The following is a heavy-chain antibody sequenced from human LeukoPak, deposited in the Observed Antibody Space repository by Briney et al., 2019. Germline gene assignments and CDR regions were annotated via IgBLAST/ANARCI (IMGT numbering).Heavy chain of an antibody. CDR1: GFTFSTYG. CDR2: IWYDGSNK. CDR3: ARDLIVVVPAANGPDY. V-gene: IGHV3-33*01. Sequence: PGRSLRLSCAASGFTFSTYGLHWVRQAPGKGLERVAVIWYDGSNKYYADSVKGRFTISRDNSKNTLYLQMNSLRVEDTAVYYCARDLIVVVPAANGPDYWGQGTLVTVSS. J-gene: IGHJ4*02. D-gene: IGHD2-2*01.